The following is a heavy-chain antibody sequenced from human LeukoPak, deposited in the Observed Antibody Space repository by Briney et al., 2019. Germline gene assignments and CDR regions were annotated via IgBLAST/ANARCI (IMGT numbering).Heavy chain of an antibody. Sequence: PGGSLRLSCVASAFTFRTYSMHWVRQAPGKGLEWVSSISTSGDGTVYADSVKGRVTISRDNSKNTLYLQMNSLRAEDTAVYSCAKNLLGSGAYSWYFDLWGRGTLVTVSS. CDR3: AKNLLGSGAYSWYFDL. J-gene: IGHJ2*01. CDR1: AFTFRTYS. V-gene: IGHV3-23*01. CDR2: ISTSGDGT. D-gene: IGHD1-26*01.